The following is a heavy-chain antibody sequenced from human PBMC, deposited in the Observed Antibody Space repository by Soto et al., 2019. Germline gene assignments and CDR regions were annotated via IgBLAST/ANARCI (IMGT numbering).Heavy chain of an antibody. V-gene: IGHV1-46*01. D-gene: IGHD2-15*01. CDR2: INPGVGTT. CDR1: GYTFSDHY. Sequence: QVQLVQSGAEVQQPGASGKLSCKTYGYTFSDHYVHWVRQAPGQGLAWVGMINPGVGTTAYAQKFRMRVTVTRDTSTATVFLEMTSLTSFDTAVFYCARGAAVVGESVDLTCDPRGRGTPVTVSS. J-gene: IGHJ5*02. CDR3: ARGAAVVGESVDLTCDP.